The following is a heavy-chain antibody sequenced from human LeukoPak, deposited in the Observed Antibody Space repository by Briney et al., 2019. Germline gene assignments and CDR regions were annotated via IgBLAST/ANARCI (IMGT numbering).Heavy chain of an antibody. V-gene: IGHV1-69*04. CDR1: GGTFSSYA. D-gene: IGHD1-1*01. CDR2: IIPILGIA. Sequence: ASVKVSCKASGGTFSSYAISWVRQAPGQGLEWMGRIIPILGIANYAQKFQGRVTITADKSTSTAYMELSSLRSEDTAVYYCASQGGTTHDYYYYYGMDVWGQGTTVTVSS. J-gene: IGHJ6*02. CDR3: ASQGGTTHDYYYYYGMDV.